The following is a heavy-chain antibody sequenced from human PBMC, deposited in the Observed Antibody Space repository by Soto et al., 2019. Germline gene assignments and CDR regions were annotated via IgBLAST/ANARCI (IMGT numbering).Heavy chain of an antibody. Sequence: SETLSLTCPVSGGSISSGDYYWSWIRQPPGKGLEWIGYIYYSGSTYYNPSLKSRVTISVDTSKNQFSLKLSSVTAADTAVYYCARTPYYYDSSGYFYYYGMDVWGQGTTVTVSS. D-gene: IGHD3-22*01. CDR2: IYYSGST. J-gene: IGHJ6*02. V-gene: IGHV4-30-4*01. CDR1: GGSISSGDYY. CDR3: ARTPYYYDSSGYFYYYGMDV.